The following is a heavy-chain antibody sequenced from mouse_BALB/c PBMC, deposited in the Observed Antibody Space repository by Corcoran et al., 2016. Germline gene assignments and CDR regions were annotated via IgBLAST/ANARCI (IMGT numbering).Heavy chain of an antibody. CDR3: ANWDWYFDV. CDR2: IDPANGNT. D-gene: IGHD4-1*01. Sequence: EVQLQQSGAELVKPGASVKLSCTASGFNIKDTYMHWVKQRPEQGLEWIGRIDPANGNTKYDPKFQGKATITADTSSNTAYLHLSSLTSEDTAVYYCANWDWYFDVWGSGTPVTVSS. J-gene: IGHJ1*01. CDR1: GFNIKDTY. V-gene: IGHV14-3*02.